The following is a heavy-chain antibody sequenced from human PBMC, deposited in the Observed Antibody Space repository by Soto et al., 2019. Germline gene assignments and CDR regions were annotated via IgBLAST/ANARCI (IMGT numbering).Heavy chain of an antibody. CDR1: GFTFSSYA. Sequence: PGGSLRLSCAASGFTFSSYAMSWVRQAPGKGLEWVSAISGSGGSTYYADSVKGRFTISRDNSKNTLYLQMNSLRAEDTAVYYCAKQDYDSSGYYLVRHYFDYWGQGTLVTVSS. J-gene: IGHJ4*02. CDR2: ISGSGGST. CDR3: AKQDYDSSGYYLVRHYFDY. D-gene: IGHD3-22*01. V-gene: IGHV3-23*01.